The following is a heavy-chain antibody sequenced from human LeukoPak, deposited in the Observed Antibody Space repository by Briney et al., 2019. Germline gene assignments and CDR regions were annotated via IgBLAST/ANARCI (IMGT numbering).Heavy chain of an antibody. Sequence: PGRSLRLSCAASGFTFDDYAMHWVRQAPGKGLEWVSGISGNSGSIGYADSVKGRFTISRDNAKNSLSLQMNSLRAEDTALYYCAKGLYDSSGYLYYFDYWGQGTLVTVSS. V-gene: IGHV3-9*01. D-gene: IGHD3-22*01. CDR2: ISGNSGSI. CDR3: AKGLYDSSGYLYYFDY. CDR1: GFTFDDYA. J-gene: IGHJ4*02.